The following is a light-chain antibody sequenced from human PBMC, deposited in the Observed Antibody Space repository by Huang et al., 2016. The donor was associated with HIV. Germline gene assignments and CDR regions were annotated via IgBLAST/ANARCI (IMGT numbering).Light chain of an antibody. CDR3: QQYSKWPPNT. CDR2: GAS. Sequence: EIVMTTSPAPLSLSPGERATLSCRASQSVNSKLAWYQQKPGQAPRLLIYGASTRATGVPGRFSGSGSVTECTLTISSLQSEDFAVYYCQQYSKWPPNTFGQGTKLESK. CDR1: QSVNSK. J-gene: IGKJ2*01. V-gene: IGKV3-15*01.